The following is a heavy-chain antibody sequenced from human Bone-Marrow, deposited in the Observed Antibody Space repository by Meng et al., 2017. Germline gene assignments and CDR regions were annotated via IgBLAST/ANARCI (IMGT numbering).Heavy chain of an antibody. CDR3: ARLDDTGIDY. CDR1: GGSISSSFFY. V-gene: IGHV4-39*01. Sequence: QLQLQESGPGLVKPSETLSLTCPVSGGSISSSFFYWGGVRQPPGKGLEWIGSIYYTGSTYYNPSLKSRVTISIDTSKNQFSLKLSSVTAADTAVYYCARLDDTGIDYWGQGILVTVSS. CDR2: IYYTGST. D-gene: IGHD5-18*01. J-gene: IGHJ4*02.